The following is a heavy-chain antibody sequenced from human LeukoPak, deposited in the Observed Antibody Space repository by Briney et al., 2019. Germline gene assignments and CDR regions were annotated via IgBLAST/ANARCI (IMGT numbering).Heavy chain of an antibody. CDR3: AMYDFWSGYPSLSDY. CDR1: GFTVSSNY. D-gene: IGHD3-3*01. Sequence: PGGSLRLSCAASGFTVSSNYMSWVRQAPGKGLEWVSVIYSGGSTYYADSVKGRFTISRDNSKNTLYLQMNSLRAEDTAVYYCAMYDFWSGYPSLSDYWGQGTLVTVSS. V-gene: IGHV3-53*01. J-gene: IGHJ4*02. CDR2: IYSGGST.